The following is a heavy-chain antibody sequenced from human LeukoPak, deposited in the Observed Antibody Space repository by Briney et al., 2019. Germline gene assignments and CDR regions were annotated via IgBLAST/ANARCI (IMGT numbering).Heavy chain of an antibody. V-gene: IGHV3-66*01. J-gene: IGHJ4*02. Sequence: GGSLILSCAASGFTVSSNYMSWVRQAPGKGLEWVSVIYSGGSTYYADSVKGRFTISRDNSKNTLYLQMNSLRAEDTAVYYCARMCSGGSCSPDYWGQGTLVTVSS. CDR3: ARMCSGGSCSPDY. CDR2: IYSGGST. CDR1: GFTVSSNY. D-gene: IGHD2-15*01.